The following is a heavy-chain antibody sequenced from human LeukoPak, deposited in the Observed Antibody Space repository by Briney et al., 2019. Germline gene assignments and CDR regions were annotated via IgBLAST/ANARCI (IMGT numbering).Heavy chain of an antibody. Sequence: GSLSLSCYVSGFPFSDSVIHWVRHAAGKGLEWVGRIRSKTKSGETAYAASVKGRFTISRHDSKDTAYLQMNSLKPEDTAVYYCSSPAHDFDIWSGYYSLWGRGTQVTVSS. D-gene: IGHD3-3*01. J-gene: IGHJ4*01. CDR2: IRSKTKSGET. CDR3: SSPAHDFDIWSGYYSL. CDR1: GFPFSDSV. V-gene: IGHV3-73*01.